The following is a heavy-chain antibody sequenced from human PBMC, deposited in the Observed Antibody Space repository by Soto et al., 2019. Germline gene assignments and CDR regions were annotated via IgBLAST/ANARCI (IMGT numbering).Heavy chain of an antibody. Sequence: QLVESGGGLVQRGGSLRLSCAASGFTFSTYSMNWVRQAPGKGLEWIAYITKSSSTIFYADSVKGRFTISRDNAKNSLYLQMNSLRDEDTCVYYCARDNGIEGSFDPWGQGTLVTVSS. CDR2: ITKSSSTI. J-gene: IGHJ5*02. CDR3: ARDNGIEGSFDP. CDR1: GFTFSTYS. V-gene: IGHV3-48*02.